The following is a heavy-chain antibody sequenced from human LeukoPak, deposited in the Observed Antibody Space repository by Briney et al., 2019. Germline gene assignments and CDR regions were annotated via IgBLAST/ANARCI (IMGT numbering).Heavy chain of an antibody. CDR1: GYTFTSYD. CDR2: MNPNSGNT. Sequence: ASVKVSCKASGYTFTSYDINWVRQATGQGLEWMGWMNPNSGNTGYAQKFQGRVTMTRNTSISTAYMELSSLRSEDTAVYYCARGGYSYGSTYYYYYYYMDVWGKGTTVIVSS. V-gene: IGHV1-8*01. D-gene: IGHD5-18*01. J-gene: IGHJ6*03. CDR3: ARGGYSYGSTYYYYYYYMDV.